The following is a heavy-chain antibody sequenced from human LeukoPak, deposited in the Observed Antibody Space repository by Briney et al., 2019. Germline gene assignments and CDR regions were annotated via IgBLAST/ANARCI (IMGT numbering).Heavy chain of an antibody. D-gene: IGHD5-24*01. Sequence: SETLSLTCTVSGGSISSSSYYWGWIRQPPGKGLEWIGSIYYSGSTNYNPSLKSRVTISVDTSKNQFSLKLSSVTAADTAVYYCARSMATISEPFDYWGQGTLVTVSS. CDR2: IYYSGST. CDR1: GGSISSSSYY. V-gene: IGHV4-39*07. J-gene: IGHJ4*02. CDR3: ARSMATISEPFDY.